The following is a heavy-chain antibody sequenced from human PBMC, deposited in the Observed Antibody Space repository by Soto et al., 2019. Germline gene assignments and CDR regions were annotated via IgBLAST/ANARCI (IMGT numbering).Heavy chain of an antibody. CDR2: IYYSGST. CDR3: ARLAIADYYGSGSYYRENDY. CDR1: GGSISSSSYY. J-gene: IGHJ4*02. Sequence: SETLSLTCTVSGGSISSSSYYWGWIRQPPGKGLEWIGSIYYSGSTYYNPSLKSRVTISVDTSKNQFSLKLSSVTAADTAVYYCARLAIADYYGSGSYYRENDYWGQGTLVTVSS. V-gene: IGHV4-39*01. D-gene: IGHD3-10*01.